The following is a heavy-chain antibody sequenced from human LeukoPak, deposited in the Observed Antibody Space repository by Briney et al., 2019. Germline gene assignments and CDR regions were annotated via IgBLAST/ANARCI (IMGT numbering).Heavy chain of an antibody. CDR2: INPKRGVT. CDR3: ARIYYDSSAPDVFDI. CDR1: GYTFTGYY. Sequence: ASVKVSCKASGYTFTGYYMNWVRQAPGQGLEWMGRINPKRGVTNYAQKLQRRGTITRDTSISTAYMELSRLRCDETAVYYCARIYYDSSAPDVFDIWGEGTMVTVSS. D-gene: IGHD3-22*01. J-gene: IGHJ3*02. V-gene: IGHV1-2*06.